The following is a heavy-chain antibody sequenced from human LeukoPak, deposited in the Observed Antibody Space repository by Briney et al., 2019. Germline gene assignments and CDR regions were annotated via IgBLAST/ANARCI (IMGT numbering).Heavy chain of an antibody. Sequence: PSETLSLTCTVSGYSISSGYYWGWIRQPPGKGVEWIGSIYHSGSTYYNPSLKSRVTISVDTSKNQFSLKLSSVTAADTAVYYCARDRRGFDWFDYWGQGTLVTVSS. J-gene: IGHJ5*01. D-gene: IGHD3-10*01. CDR2: IYHSGST. CDR3: ARDRRGFDWFDY. V-gene: IGHV4-38-2*02. CDR1: GYSISSGYY.